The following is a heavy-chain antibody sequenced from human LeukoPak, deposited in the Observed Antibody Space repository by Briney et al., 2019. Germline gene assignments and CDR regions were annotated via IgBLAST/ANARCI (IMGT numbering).Heavy chain of an antibody. CDR3: ARDADPWGATRRNWFDP. CDR1: GFTFSSYS. Sequence: GGALRLSCAASGFTFSSYSMNWVRQAPGRGLEWVSYISSSSSTIYYADSVKGRFTISRDNAKNSLYPQMNSLRAEDTAVYYCARDADPWGATRRNWFDPWGQGTLVTVSS. CDR2: ISSSSSTI. D-gene: IGHD1-26*01. J-gene: IGHJ5*02. V-gene: IGHV3-48*01.